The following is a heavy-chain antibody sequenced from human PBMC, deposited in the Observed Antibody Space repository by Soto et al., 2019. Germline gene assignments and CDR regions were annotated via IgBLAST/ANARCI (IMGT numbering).Heavy chain of an antibody. D-gene: IGHD3-22*01. J-gene: IGHJ4*02. CDR1: GGSISSSSDY. V-gene: IGHV4-39*01. Sequence: QLQLQESGPGLVKPSETLSLTCTVSGGSISSSSDYWGWIRQPPGKELEWIGSIYYSGSTYYNPSLKSRVTISVDTSKNQFSLKLSSVTAADTAVYYCARSLTYYYDSSSYFGYWGQGTLVTVSS. CDR3: ARSLTYYYDSSSYFGY. CDR2: IYYSGST.